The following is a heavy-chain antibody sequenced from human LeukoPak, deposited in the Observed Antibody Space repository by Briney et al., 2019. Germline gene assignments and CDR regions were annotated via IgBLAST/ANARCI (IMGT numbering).Heavy chain of an antibody. CDR2: IYYSGST. Sequence: PSQTLSLTCTVSGGSISSGDYYWSWICQPPGKGLEWIGYIYYSGSTYYNPSLKSRVTISVDTSKNQFSLKLSSVTAADTAVYYCARDPHSYYDFWSGYQFDYWGQGTLVTVSS. J-gene: IGHJ4*02. CDR1: GGSISSGDYY. CDR3: ARDPHSYYDFWSGYQFDY. V-gene: IGHV4-30-4*01. D-gene: IGHD3-3*01.